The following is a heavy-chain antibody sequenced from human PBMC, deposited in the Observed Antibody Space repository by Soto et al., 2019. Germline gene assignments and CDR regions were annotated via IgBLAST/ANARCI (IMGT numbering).Heavy chain of an antibody. Sequence: QPQLVQSGAEVRKPGASVNVSCKASGYTFTTYGISWVRQAPGQGLEWMGWIGGYNGDSHNAQKFQGRLTMTRDTSTKTAYMDLRSLRPDATAVYYCARVGNNGWPLEYDYGGQGTLVIVSS. CDR3: ARVGNNGWPLEYDY. CDR1: GYTFTTYG. D-gene: IGHD2-8*01. CDR2: IGGYNGDS. J-gene: IGHJ4*02. V-gene: IGHV1-18*04.